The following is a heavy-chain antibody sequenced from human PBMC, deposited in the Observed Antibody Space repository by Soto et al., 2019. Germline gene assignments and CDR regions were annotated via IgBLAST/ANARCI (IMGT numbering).Heavy chain of an antibody. V-gene: IGHV3-30-3*01. Sequence: QVQLVESGGGVVQPGRSLRLSCAASGFTFSSYAMHWVRQAPGKGLEWVAVISYDGSNQYYADSVKGRFTISRDNSKNTLYLQMNSLRTEDTAVYYCARDRLRYNWNDFPYYYYGMDVWGQGTTVTVSS. CDR3: ARDRLRYNWNDFPYYYYGMDV. CDR1: GFTFSSYA. CDR2: ISYDGSNQ. D-gene: IGHD1-1*01. J-gene: IGHJ6*02.